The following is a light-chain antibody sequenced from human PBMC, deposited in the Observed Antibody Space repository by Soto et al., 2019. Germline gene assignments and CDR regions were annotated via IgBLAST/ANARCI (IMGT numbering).Light chain of an antibody. CDR1: SNDIGVSNY. V-gene: IGLV2-14*03. Sequence: QSVLAQPASVSGSPGQSITVSCTGTSNDIGVSNYVSWYQQHPGKAPRLIIYDVDNRPSGVSARFSGSKSGNTASLTISGLQTEDEADYYCTSYAGSYTYVFGTGTKVTVL. CDR2: DVD. J-gene: IGLJ1*01. CDR3: TSYAGSYTYV.